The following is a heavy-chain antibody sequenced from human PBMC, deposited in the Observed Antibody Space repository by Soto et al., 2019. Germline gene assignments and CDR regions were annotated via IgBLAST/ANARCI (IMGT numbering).Heavy chain of an antibody. V-gene: IGHV4-30-2*01. CDR1: GGSISSGGYS. J-gene: IGHJ5*02. CDR3: ARDQLEGNWFDP. Sequence: QLQLQESGSGLVKPSQTLSLTCAVSGGSISSGGYSWNWIRQPPGKGLEWIGYIYHSGSTLYNPSLKSRVTISIDKSKNHFALKLSSVSAADTAVYYCARDQLEGNWFDPWGQGTLGTVSS. CDR2: IYHSGST. D-gene: IGHD1-1*01.